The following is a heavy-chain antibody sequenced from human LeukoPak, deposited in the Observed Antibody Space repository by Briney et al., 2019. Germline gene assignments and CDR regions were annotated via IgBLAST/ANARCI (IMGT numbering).Heavy chain of an antibody. J-gene: IGHJ6*03. CDR2: IIPIFGTA. CDR1: GGTFSSYA. D-gene: IGHD2/OR15-2a*01. CDR3: ARSNRRGYMDV. Sequence: GASVKVSCKASGGTFSSYAISWVRQAPGQGLEWMGRIIPIFGTANYARKFQGRVTITTDESTSTAYMELSSLRSEDTAVYYCARSNRRGYMDVWGKGTTVTVSS. V-gene: IGHV1-69*05.